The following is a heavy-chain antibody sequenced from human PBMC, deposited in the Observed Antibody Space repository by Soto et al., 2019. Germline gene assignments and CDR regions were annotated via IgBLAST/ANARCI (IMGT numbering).Heavy chain of an antibody. Sequence: QVQLVQSGAEVKKPGASVKVSCKASGYTFTNFGISWVRQAPGQGLEWMGWISAYNGNTNYAQNFQGRVTMTTDPSTSTAYMELRSLMTDDTGVYYGARGGTPIDYWGQGTLVTVSS. D-gene: IGHD3-16*01. J-gene: IGHJ4*02. V-gene: IGHV1-18*01. CDR3: ARGGTPIDY. CDR1: GYTFTNFG. CDR2: ISAYNGNT.